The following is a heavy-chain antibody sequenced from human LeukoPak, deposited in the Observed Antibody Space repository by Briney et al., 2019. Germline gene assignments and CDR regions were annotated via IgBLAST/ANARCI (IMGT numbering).Heavy chain of an antibody. CDR3: AKDGGSYYGFSVY. CDR1: GFTFSSYG. CDR2: ISYDGSNK. Sequence: PGGSLRLSCAASGFTFSSYGMHWVRQAPGKGLEWVAVISYDGSNKYYADSVKGRFTISRDNSKNTLYLQMNSLRAEDTAVYYCAKDGGSYYGFSVYWGQGTLVTVSS. V-gene: IGHV3-30*18. J-gene: IGHJ4*02. D-gene: IGHD1-26*01.